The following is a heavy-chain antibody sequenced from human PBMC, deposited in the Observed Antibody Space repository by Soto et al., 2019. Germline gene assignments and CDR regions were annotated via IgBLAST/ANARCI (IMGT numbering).Heavy chain of an antibody. CDR2: ISADNGNP. J-gene: IGHJ4*02. Sequence: ASVKVSCKASGCTFSSYGMSWVRQAPGQGLEWMGWISADNGNPQYVQKFQGRVSITTDTSTSTAYMELRRLRSDDTAVYCCARGTGGVGYGGQGTLVTVSS. D-gene: IGHD3-10*01. V-gene: IGHV1-18*04. CDR1: GCTFSSYG. CDR3: ARGTGGVGY.